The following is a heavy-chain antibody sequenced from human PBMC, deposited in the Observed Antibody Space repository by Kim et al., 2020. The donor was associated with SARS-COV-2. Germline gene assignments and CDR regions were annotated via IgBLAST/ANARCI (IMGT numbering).Heavy chain of an antibody. D-gene: IGHD5-12*01. J-gene: IGHJ4*02. CDR3: ARDGMASINY. CDR2: IKLDGSEN. CDR1: GFTFSSNW. Sequence: GGSLRLSCAASGFTFSSNWMSWVRQTPGKGLEWVANIKLDGSENYYVDSVKGRFTISRDNAKTSLYLQMNSIRAEDTAAYYCARDGMASINYWGQGTQVTVSS. V-gene: IGHV3-7*03.